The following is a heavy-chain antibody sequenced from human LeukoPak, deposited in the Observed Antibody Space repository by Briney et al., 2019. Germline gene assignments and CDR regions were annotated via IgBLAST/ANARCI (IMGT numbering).Heavy chain of an antibody. V-gene: IGHV4-59*01. CDR2: IYYSGST. CDR3: ARSFTPFYDSSGYYSD. J-gene: IGHJ4*02. Sequence: SETLSLTCTVSGGSISSYYWSWIRQPPGKGLEWIGYIYYSGSTNYNPSLKSRVTISVDTSKNQFSLKLSSVTAADTAVYYCARSFTPFYDSSGYYSDWGQGTLVTVSS. CDR1: GGSISSYY. D-gene: IGHD3-22*01.